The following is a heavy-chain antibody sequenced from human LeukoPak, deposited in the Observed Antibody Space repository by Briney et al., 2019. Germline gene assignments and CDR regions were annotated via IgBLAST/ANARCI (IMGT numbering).Heavy chain of an antibody. V-gene: IGHV3-30*02. D-gene: IGHD2-2*01. CDR2: IRYDGSNK. J-gene: IGHJ3*02. CDR3: AREGANKNVVPAARDAFDI. Sequence: GGSLRLSCAASGFTFSSYGMHWVRQAPGKGLEWVAFIRYDGSNKYYADSVKGRFTISRDNAKNPLYLQMNSLRVEDTAVYYCAREGANKNVVPAARDAFDIWGQGTRVTVSS. CDR1: GFTFSSYG.